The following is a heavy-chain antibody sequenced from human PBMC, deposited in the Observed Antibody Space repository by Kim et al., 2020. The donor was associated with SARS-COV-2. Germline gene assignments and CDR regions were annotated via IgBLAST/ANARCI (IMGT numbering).Heavy chain of an antibody. V-gene: IGHV4-31*03. Sequence: SETLSLTCTVSGGSISSGGYYWSWIRQHPGKGLEWIGYIYYSGSTYYNPSLKSRVTISVDTSKNQFSLKLSSVTAADTAVYYCARDRASGWYTGVPYYGMDVWGQGTTVTVSS. CDR1: GGSISSGGYY. CDR2: IYYSGST. D-gene: IGHD6-19*01. J-gene: IGHJ6*02. CDR3: ARDRASGWYTGVPYYGMDV.